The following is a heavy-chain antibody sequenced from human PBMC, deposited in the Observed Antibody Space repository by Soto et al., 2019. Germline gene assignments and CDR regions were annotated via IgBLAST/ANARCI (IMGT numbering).Heavy chain of an antibody. J-gene: IGHJ6*02. Sequence: LRLSCPAFRFTFSSYGMHWVRQAPGKGLEWVAVISYDGSNKYYADSVKGRFTISRDNSKNTLYLQMNSLRGEDTAVYYCAKEYSSRGDYYYPGMDVWGRGTWVTSP. V-gene: IGHV3-30*18. D-gene: IGHD6-13*01. CDR1: RFTFSSYG. CDR2: ISYDGSNK. CDR3: AKEYSSRGDYYYPGMDV.